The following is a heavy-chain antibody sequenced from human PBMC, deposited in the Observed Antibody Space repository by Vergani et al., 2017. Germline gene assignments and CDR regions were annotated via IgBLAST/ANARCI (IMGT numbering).Heavy chain of an antibody. V-gene: IGHV4-61*02. J-gene: IGHJ4*02. CDR2: IYTSGST. CDR3: ARLVAAAGTYYFDY. CDR1: GDSISSGSYY. D-gene: IGHD6-13*01. Sequence: QVQLQESGPGLVKPSQTLSLTCTVSGDSISSGSYYWSWIRQPAGKGLEWIGRIYTSGSTNYNPSLKSRVTMSVDTSKNQFSLKLSSVTAADTAVYYCARLVAAAGTYYFDYWGQGTLVTVSS.